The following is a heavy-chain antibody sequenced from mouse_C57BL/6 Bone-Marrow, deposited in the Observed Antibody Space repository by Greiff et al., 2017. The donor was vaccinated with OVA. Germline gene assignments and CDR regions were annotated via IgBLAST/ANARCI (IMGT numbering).Heavy chain of an antibody. J-gene: IGHJ3*01. CDR1: GFSLTSYG. CDR2: IWSGGST. Sequence: VQRVESGPGLVQPSQSLSITCTVSGFSLTSYGVHWVRQSPGKGLEWLGVIWSGGSTDYNAAFLSRLGISKDNSKSQVFFKRNRLQADDTAIYYCARRTGSSYAWFAYWGQGTLVTVSA. CDR3: ARRTGSSYAWFAY. D-gene: IGHD1-1*01. V-gene: IGHV2-2*01.